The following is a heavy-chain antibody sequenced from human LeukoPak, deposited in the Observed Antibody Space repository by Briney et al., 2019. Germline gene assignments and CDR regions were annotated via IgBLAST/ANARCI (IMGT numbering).Heavy chain of an antibody. CDR3: AKMGYCSSTSCRIAAAGTYFDY. CDR2: ISGDGGVT. D-gene: IGHD2-2*01. CDR1: GFTFSDAV. J-gene: IGHJ4*02. Sequence: GGSLRLSCAASGFTFSDAVMSWVRQAPGKGLEWVSAISGDGGVTYYAASVRGRFTISRDNSKNTLYLQMNSLRAEDTAVYYCAKMGYCSSTSCRIAAAGTYFDYWGQGTLVTVSS. V-gene: IGHV3-23*01.